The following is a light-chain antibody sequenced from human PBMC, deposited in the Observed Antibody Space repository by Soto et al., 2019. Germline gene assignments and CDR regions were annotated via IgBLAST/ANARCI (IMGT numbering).Light chain of an antibody. CDR2: QHS. J-gene: IGLJ2*01. Sequence: SYELTQPPSVSVSPGQTVNITYSGDKLGDKYACWYQQRPGQSPVLVIYQHSKRPSGIPERFSGSNSGNTATLTISGTQAMDEADYYCQAWDSSTANVVFGGGTKLTVL. CDR1: KLGDKY. V-gene: IGLV3-1*01. CDR3: QAWDSSTANVV.